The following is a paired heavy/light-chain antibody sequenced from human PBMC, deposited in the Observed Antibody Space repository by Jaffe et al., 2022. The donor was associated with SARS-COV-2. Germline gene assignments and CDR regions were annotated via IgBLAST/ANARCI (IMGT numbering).Light chain of an antibody. CDR2: VGTGGIVG. CDR1: SGYSNYK. V-gene: IGLV9-49*01. Sequence: QPVLTQPPSASASLGASVTLTCTLSSGYSNYKVDWYQQRPGKGPRFVMRVGTGGIVGSKGDGIPDRFSVLGSGLNRYLTIKNIQEEDESDYHCGADHGSGSNFFYVVFGGGTKLTVL. J-gene: IGLJ2*01. CDR3: GADHGSGSNFFYVV.
Heavy chain of an antibody. D-gene: IGHD4-17*01. CDR2: ISWNSGSI. J-gene: IGHJ4*02. CDR3: AKGSTVTTQQPYYFDY. Sequence: EVQLVESGGGLVQPGRSLRLSCAASGFTFDDYAMHWVRQAPGKGLEWVSGISWNSGSIGYADSVKGRFTISRDNAKNSLYLQMNSLRAEDTALYYCAKGSTVTTQQPYYFDYWGQGTLVTVSS. CDR1: GFTFDDYA. V-gene: IGHV3-9*01.